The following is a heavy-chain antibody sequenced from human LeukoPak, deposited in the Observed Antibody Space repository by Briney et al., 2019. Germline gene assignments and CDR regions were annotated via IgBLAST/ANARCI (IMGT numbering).Heavy chain of an antibody. V-gene: IGHV4-34*01. J-gene: IGHJ5*02. CDR2: IYHSGSV. Sequence: PSETLSLTCTVHGRSFSGYYWNWIRQSPGKGLEWIGEIYHSGSVNYNPSLKSRVSISVDTSENQFSLRLSSVTAADTAVYFCARRSGGTCYGDDCLLVLRWFDPWGQGTLVTVSS. CDR1: GRSFSGYY. CDR3: ARRSGGTCYGDDCLLVLRWFDP. D-gene: IGHD2-21*02.